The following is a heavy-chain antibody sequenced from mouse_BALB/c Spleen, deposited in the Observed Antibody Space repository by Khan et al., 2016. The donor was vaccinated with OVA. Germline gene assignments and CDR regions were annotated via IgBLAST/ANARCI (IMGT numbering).Heavy chain of an antibody. J-gene: IGHJ2*01. CDR3: ARTASIKY. CDR2: ISYSGST. V-gene: IGHV3-2*02. D-gene: IGHD1-2*01. CDR1: GYSITSGYG. Sequence: EVQLQESGPGLVKPSQSLSLTCTVTGYSITSGYGWNWIRQFPGNKLEWMGYISYSGSTNYNPSHKSRSPITRDTSKNQFFLQLNSVTTEDTATYYCARTASIKYWGQGTTLTVSS.